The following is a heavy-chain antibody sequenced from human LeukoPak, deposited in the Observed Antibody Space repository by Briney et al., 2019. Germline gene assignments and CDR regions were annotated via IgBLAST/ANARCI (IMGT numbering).Heavy chain of an antibody. CDR1: GFTFSSYG. Sequence: GGSLRLSCAASGFTFSSYGMHWVRQAPGKGLEWVAVISYDGSNKYYADSVKGRFTISRDNSKNTLYLQMNSLRAEDTAVYYCARGGYSSGWYHDDYWGQGTLVTVSS. D-gene: IGHD6-19*01. CDR3: ARGGYSSGWYHDDY. J-gene: IGHJ4*02. V-gene: IGHV3-30*03. CDR2: ISYDGSNK.